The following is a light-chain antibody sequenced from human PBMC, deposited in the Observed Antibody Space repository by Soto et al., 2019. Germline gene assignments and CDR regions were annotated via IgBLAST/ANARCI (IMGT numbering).Light chain of an antibody. J-gene: IGKJ2*01. CDR1: HSLMYSDGISY. CDR3: MQGTHWPPGT. Sequence: DVVMTQSPLSLPVTLGQPASISCRSSHSLMYSDGISYLSWFQQRPGQSPRRLIYKVSNRDSWAPDRFSGSGSGTDFTLKISGVEADDVGVYYCMQGTHWPPGTLGQGTKLEIK. CDR2: KVS. V-gene: IGKV2-30*01.